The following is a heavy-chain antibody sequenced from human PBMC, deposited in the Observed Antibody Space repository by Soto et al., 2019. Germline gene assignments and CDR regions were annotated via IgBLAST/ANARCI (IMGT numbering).Heavy chain of an antibody. CDR2: ISGGGDTT. CDR1: RFSFNNYA. J-gene: IGHJ4*02. V-gene: IGHV3-23*01. D-gene: IGHD3-10*01. CDR3: AKGRGGSGSLTPPVDF. Sequence: EVQVLESGGGLVQPGGSLRLSCAASRFSFNNYAMTWVRQAPGKGLEWVSAISGGGDTTSYADSVKGRFTVSRDGSKNTLYLQMSSLRAEDTALYYCAKGRGGSGSLTPPVDFWGQGTLVTVSS.